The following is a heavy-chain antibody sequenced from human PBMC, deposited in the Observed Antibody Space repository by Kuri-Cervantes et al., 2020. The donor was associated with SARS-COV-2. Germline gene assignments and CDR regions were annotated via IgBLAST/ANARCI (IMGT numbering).Heavy chain of an antibody. CDR2: INHSGSA. CDR1: GGSFSSYY. V-gene: IGHV4-34*01. D-gene: IGHD3-10*01. CDR3: ARVGVWFRELSPNYFDY. Sequence: SETLSLTCAVYGGSFSSYYWSWIRQPPGKGLEWIGEINHSGSANYNPSLKSRVTISVDTSKNQFSLKLSSVTAADTAVYYCARVGVWFRELSPNYFDYWGQGTLVTVSS. J-gene: IGHJ4*02.